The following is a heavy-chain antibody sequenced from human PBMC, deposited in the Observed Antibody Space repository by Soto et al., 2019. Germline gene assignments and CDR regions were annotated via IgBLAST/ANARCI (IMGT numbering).Heavy chain of an antibody. D-gene: IGHD3-3*01. CDR1: GFTFSSYS. CDR3: VRSRREWFGVVPPSDV. J-gene: IGHJ4*02. CDR2: ISSGGYTI. Sequence: GGSLRLSCEGSGFTFSSYSFNWVRRSPGQGLEWVSFISSGGYTIYHADSLEGRFSISRDDAKNSLYLEMSGLRLDDTAVYYCVRSRREWFGVVPPSDVWGRGTLVTVST. V-gene: IGHV3-48*01.